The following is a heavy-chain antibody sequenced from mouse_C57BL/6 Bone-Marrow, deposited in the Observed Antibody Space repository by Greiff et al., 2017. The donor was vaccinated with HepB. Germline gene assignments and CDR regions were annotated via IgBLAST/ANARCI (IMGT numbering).Heavy chain of an antibody. Sequence: QVQLQQSGAELVRPGASVKLSCKASGYTFTDYYINWVKQRPGQGLEWIARIYPGSGNTYYNEKFKGKATLTAEKSSSTAYMQLSSLTSEDSAVYFCARKYYGSSSYAMDYWGQGTSVTVSS. CDR1: GYTFTDYY. CDR2: IYPGSGNT. CDR3: ARKYYGSSSYAMDY. V-gene: IGHV1-76*01. D-gene: IGHD1-1*01. J-gene: IGHJ4*01.